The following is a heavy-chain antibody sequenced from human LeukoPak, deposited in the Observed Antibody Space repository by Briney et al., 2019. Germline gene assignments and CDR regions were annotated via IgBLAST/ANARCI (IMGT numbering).Heavy chain of an antibody. CDR2: INHSGST. J-gene: IGHJ4*02. CDR3: ARGGAVYDYVWGSYRYPDY. Sequence: SETLSLTCAVYGGSFSGYYWSWIRQPPGEGLEWIGEINHSGSTNYNPSLKSRVTISVDTSKNQFSLKLSSVTAADTAVYYCARGGAVYDYVWGSYRYPDYWGQGTLVTVSS. V-gene: IGHV4-34*01. D-gene: IGHD3-16*02. CDR1: GGSFSGYY.